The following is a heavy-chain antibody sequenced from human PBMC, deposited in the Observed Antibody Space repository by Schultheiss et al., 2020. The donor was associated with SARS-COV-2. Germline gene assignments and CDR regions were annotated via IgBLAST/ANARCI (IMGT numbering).Heavy chain of an antibody. J-gene: IGHJ5*02. CDR3: ARVYYDFWSGYDMTGNWFDP. Sequence: SETLSLTCTVSGGSISSGGYYWSWIRQHPGKGLEWIGYIYYSGSTYYNPSLKSRVTISVDKSKNQFSLKLSSVTAADTAVYYCARVYYDFWSGYDMTGNWFDPWGQGTLVTVSS. D-gene: IGHD3-3*01. CDR2: IYYSGST. CDR1: GGSISSGGYY. V-gene: IGHV4-31*03.